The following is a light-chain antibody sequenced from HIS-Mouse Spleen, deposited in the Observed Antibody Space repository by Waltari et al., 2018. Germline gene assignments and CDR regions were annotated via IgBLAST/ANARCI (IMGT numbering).Light chain of an antibody. J-gene: IGLJ1*01. CDR3: CSYAGSSTYV. V-gene: IGLV2-23*01. CDR2: EGS. CDR1: SSDVGSYNL. Sequence: QSALTQPASVSGSPGQSNTIPCTGTSSDVGSYNLVSWYQQHPGKAPKLMIYEGSKRPSGVSNRFSGSKSGNTASLTISGLQAEDEADYYCCSYAGSSTYVFGTGTKVTVL.